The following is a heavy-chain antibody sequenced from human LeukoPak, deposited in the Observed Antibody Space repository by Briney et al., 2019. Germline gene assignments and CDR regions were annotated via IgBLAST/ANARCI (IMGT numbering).Heavy chain of an antibody. CDR1: GGSFSGYY. Sequence: SETLSLTCAVYGGSFSGYYWSWIRQPPGKGLEWIGEINHSGSTNYNPSLKSRVTISVDTSKNQFSLKLSSVTAADTAVYYCARARKYYYDSSGYPMFNDYWGQGTLVTVSS. V-gene: IGHV4-34*01. D-gene: IGHD3-22*01. CDR3: ARARKYYYDSSGYPMFNDY. J-gene: IGHJ4*02. CDR2: INHSGST.